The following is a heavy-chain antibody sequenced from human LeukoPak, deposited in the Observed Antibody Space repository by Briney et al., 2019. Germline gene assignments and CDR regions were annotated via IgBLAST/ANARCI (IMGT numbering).Heavy chain of an antibody. Sequence: SETLSLTCTVSGGSISSYYWSWIRQPPGKGLEWIGYIYYSGTTNYNPSLKSRVTISVDTSKNHFSLKLNSVTAADTAVYYCARGRRWASLGYWGQGTLVTVAS. D-gene: IGHD1-26*01. CDR1: GGSISSYY. V-gene: IGHV4-59*12. CDR2: IYYSGTT. CDR3: ARGRRWASLGY. J-gene: IGHJ4*02.